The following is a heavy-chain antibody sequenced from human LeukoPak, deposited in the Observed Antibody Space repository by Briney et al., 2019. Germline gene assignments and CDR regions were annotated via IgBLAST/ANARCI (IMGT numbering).Heavy chain of an antibody. D-gene: IGHD5-24*01. CDR3: ARASMTTINYYYFYMDA. CDR2: IAFDGKKE. V-gene: IGHV3-30*04. Sequence: RPGGSLRLSCTASGFILIKYAMLWVRQAPGKGLEWVPVIAFDGKKEYYAESVKGRFIISRDNSKNTLFLQMNSLKVEDTAVYYCARASMTTINYYYFYMDAWGKGTTVSVSS. CDR1: GFILIKYA. J-gene: IGHJ6*03.